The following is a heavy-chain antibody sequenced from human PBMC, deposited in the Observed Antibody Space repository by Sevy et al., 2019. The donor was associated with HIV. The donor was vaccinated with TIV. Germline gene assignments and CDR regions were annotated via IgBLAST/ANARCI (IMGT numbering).Heavy chain of an antibody. CDR2: ISWHSNRI. CDR3: AKARRGSIYRPYFDF. D-gene: IGHD1-26*01. Sequence: GGSLRLSCAASGFTFDNYAMHWVRQAPGKGLEWVSGISWHSNRIEYADSVKGRFTISRDNAKNSLYLEMNSLRTEDPAFYYCAKARRGSIYRPYFDFWGQGALVTVSS. V-gene: IGHV3-9*01. CDR1: GFTFDNYA. J-gene: IGHJ4*02.